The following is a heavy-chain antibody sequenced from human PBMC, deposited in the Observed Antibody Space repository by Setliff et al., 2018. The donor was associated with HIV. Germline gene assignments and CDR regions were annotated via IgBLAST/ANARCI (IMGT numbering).Heavy chain of an antibody. CDR2: IGTGGDT. CDR3: TRELNGHTSSHYYFGLDV. Sequence: GESLKISCATSGFAFSDYDFHWVRQVTGEGLEWVSAIGTGGDTYYADSVKGLFTISRENAKNSLYLQMNNVRAGDTAVYYCTRELNGHTSSHYYFGLDVWGQGTTVTVSS. CDR1: GFAFSDYD. J-gene: IGHJ6*02. V-gene: IGHV3-13*01. D-gene: IGHD6-6*01.